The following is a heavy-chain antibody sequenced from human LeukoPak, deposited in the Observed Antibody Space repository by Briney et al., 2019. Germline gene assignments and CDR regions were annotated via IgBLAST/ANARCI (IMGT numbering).Heavy chain of an antibody. J-gene: IGHJ6*03. CDR1: GFTFSSYA. V-gene: IGHV3-7*01. CDR2: IKQDESER. D-gene: IGHD3-10*01. Sequence: GGSLRLSCAASGFTFSSYAMSWVRQAPGKGLEWVANIKQDESERYTVDSVKGRFTISRDNAKNSVYLQMNSLRAEDTALYYCARLSAYYYGSYFYYYMDVWGKGTTVTVSS. CDR3: ARLSAYYYGSYFYYYMDV.